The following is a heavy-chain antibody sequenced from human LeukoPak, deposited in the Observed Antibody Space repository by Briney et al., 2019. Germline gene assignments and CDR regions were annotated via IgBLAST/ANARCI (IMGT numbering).Heavy chain of an antibody. CDR1: GITFSSYG. CDR2: ISGTGGNT. J-gene: IGHJ3*02. D-gene: IGHD1-14*01. CDR3: ARDLGGFKLRKDAFDI. Sequence: GGSLRLSCAASGITFSSYGMSWVRQAPGKGLEWVSAISGTGGNTYYADSVKGRFTISRDNSKNTLYLQMNSLRAEDTAVYHCARDLGGFKLRKDAFDIWGQGTMVTVSS. V-gene: IGHV3-23*01.